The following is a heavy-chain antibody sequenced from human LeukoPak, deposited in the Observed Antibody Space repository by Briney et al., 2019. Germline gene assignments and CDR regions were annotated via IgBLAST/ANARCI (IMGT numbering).Heavy chain of an antibody. J-gene: IGHJ4*02. CDR2: LSGSGANT. CDR3: AKDGGLWVSAHWGDS. CDR1: GFTFSSYA. Sequence: GGSLRLSCAASGFTFSSYAMNWVRQAPGKGLEWVSALSGSGANTYYADSVKGRFTISRDNSKNTLYLQMNSLRAEDTAVYYCAKDGGLWVSAHWGDSWGRGTLVTVSS. V-gene: IGHV3-23*01. D-gene: IGHD7-27*01.